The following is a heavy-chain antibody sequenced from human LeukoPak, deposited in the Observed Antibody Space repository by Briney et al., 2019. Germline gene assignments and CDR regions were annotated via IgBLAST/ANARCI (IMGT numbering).Heavy chain of an antibody. D-gene: IGHD6-6*01. CDR2: IHADGNSK. V-gene: IGHV3-30*02. CDR1: GFPFSSSG. J-gene: IGHJ1*01. CDR3: ARSLSAREYFQH. Sequence: QPGGSLRLSCAASGFPFSSSGMHWVRQAPGKGLEWVTFIHADGNSKYYAESVEGRFTVSRDTPKNTLSLQMNSLRVEDTAVYYCARSLSAREYFQHWGQGTLVTVSS.